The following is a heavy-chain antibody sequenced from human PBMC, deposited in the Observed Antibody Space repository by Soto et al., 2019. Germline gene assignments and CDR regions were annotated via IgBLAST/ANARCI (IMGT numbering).Heavy chain of an antibody. D-gene: IGHD1-1*01. Sequence: SVKVSCKASGGTFSSYAISWVRQAPGQGLEWMGGIIPIFGTANYAQKFQGRVTITADESTSTAYMELSSLRSEDTAVYYCASGPERKNYYYYGMDVWGQGTTVTVSS. V-gene: IGHV1-69*13. J-gene: IGHJ6*02. CDR3: ASGPERKNYYYYGMDV. CDR1: GGTFSSYA. CDR2: IIPIFGTA.